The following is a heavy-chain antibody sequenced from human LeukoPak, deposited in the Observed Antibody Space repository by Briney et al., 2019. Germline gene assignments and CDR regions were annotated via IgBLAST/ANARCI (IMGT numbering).Heavy chain of an antibody. CDR1: GFNFSNYW. Sequence: PGGSLRLSCAASGFNFSNYWMHWVRQAPGKGLVWVSRMNTDGTKINHADFAKGRFTISRDNAKNTLYLQMDSLRVEDTAVYYCARVLGYDSNGYRSYWYFDLWGRGTLVTVSS. CDR2: MNTDGTKI. D-gene: IGHD3-22*01. J-gene: IGHJ2*01. V-gene: IGHV3-74*01. CDR3: ARVLGYDSNGYRSYWYFDL.